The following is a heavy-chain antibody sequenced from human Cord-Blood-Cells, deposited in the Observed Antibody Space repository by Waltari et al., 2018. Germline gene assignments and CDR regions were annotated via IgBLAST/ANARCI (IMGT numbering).Heavy chain of an antibody. D-gene: IGHD1-7*01. J-gene: IGHJ4*02. Sequence: QVQLVQSGAEVKKPGSSVKVSCKASGGTFSSYALSWVRHAPGQGLEWMGGIIPIFGTANYAQKFQGRVTITADESASTAYMELSSLRSEDTAVYYCARVRGKYNWNYYFDYWGQGTLVTVSS. CDR3: ARVRGKYNWNYYFDY. CDR2: IIPIFGTA. CDR1: GGTFSSYA. V-gene: IGHV1-69*01.